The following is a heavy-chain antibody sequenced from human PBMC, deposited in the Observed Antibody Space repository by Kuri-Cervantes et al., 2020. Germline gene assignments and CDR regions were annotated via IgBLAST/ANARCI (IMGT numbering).Heavy chain of an antibody. V-gene: IGHV4-4*02. Sequence: GSLRLSCAVSGYSISSSNWWGWIRQPPGKGLEWIGEIYHSGSTNYNPSLKSRVTISVDKSKNQFSLKLSSVTAADTAVYYCASESIAVAGTALWRWGQGTLVTVSS. D-gene: IGHD6-19*01. CDR2: IYHSGST. CDR3: ASESIAVAGTALWR. CDR1: GYSISSSNW. J-gene: IGHJ4*02.